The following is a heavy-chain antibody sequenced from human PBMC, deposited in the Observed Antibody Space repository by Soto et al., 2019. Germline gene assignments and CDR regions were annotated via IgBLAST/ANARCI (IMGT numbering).Heavy chain of an antibody. CDR1: GYTFTGYY. CDR3: AKGGAIVAAVTRVYLYNAMDV. J-gene: IGHJ6*02. CDR2: NNPNSGDT. Sequence: QVQLVQSGTEVKRPGDSVKVSCKASGYTFTGYYVHWVRQAPGQGLEWMGWNNPNSGDTYLAQRFQGRVTMNRDTSIGTAYMELRGLTSDDTAEYYCAKGGAIVAAVTRVYLYNAMDVWGQGTTVTVSS. D-gene: IGHD1-26*01. V-gene: IGHV1-2*02.